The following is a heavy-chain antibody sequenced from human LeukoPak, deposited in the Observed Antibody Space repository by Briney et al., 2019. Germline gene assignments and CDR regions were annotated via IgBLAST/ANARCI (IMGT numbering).Heavy chain of an antibody. CDR3: AKGFNDYGGNPDAFDI. Sequence: QTGGSLRLSCAASGFTFSSYGMSWVRQAPGKGVEWVSAISGSGGSTYYADSVKGRFTISRDNSKNTLYLQMNSLRAEDTAVYYCAKGFNDYGGNPDAFDIWGQGTMVTVSS. V-gene: IGHV3-23*01. D-gene: IGHD4-23*01. J-gene: IGHJ3*02. CDR1: GFTFSSYG. CDR2: ISGSGGST.